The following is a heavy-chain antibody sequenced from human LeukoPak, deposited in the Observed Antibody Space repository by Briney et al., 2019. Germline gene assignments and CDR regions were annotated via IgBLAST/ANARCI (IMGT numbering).Heavy chain of an antibody. CDR2: IYYSGST. Sequence: SETPSLTRAVSGGSFSGYYWSWIRQPPGKGLEWIGYIYYSGSTNYNPSLKSRVTISVDTSKNQFSLKLSSVTAADTAVYYCARHHYDSSGYRNWYFDLWGRGTLVTVSS. D-gene: IGHD3-22*01. V-gene: IGHV4-59*08. CDR1: GGSFSGYY. CDR3: ARHHYDSSGYRNWYFDL. J-gene: IGHJ2*01.